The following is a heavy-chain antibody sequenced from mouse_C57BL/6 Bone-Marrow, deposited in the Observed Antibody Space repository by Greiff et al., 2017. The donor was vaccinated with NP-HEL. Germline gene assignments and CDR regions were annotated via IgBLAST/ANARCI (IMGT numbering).Heavy chain of an antibody. Sequence: VQLQQPGAELVKPGASVKLSCKASGYTFTSYWMHWVKQRPGQGLEWIGMIHPNSGSTNYNEKFKSKATLTVDKSSSTAYMQLSSLTSEDSAVYHCARSRGSSYFFDYWGQGTTLTVSS. CDR2: IHPNSGST. J-gene: IGHJ2*01. CDR3: ARSRGSSYFFDY. D-gene: IGHD1-1*01. V-gene: IGHV1-64*01. CDR1: GYTFTSYW.